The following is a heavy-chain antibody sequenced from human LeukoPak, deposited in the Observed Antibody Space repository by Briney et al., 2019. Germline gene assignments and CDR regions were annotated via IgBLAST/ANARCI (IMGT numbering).Heavy chain of an antibody. CDR2: INHSGGA. J-gene: IGHJ4*02. Sequence: SETLSLTCAVYGGSFIGYYWSWIRQPPGKGLEWIGEINHSGGANYNPSLKSRVTISADASKSQFSLKLGSVTAADTAVYYCARVPLRFLEPFDYWGQGTLVTVSS. CDR1: GGSFIGYY. CDR3: ARVPLRFLEPFDY. V-gene: IGHV4-34*01. D-gene: IGHD3-3*01.